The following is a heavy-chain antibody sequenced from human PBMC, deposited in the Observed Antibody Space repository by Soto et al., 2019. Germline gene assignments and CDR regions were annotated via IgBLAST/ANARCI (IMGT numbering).Heavy chain of an antibody. J-gene: IGHJ2*01. V-gene: IGHV4-59*01. Sequence: QGKGLEWIGYIYYSGSTNYNPSLKSRVTISVDTSKNQFSLKLSSVTAADTAVYYFFIHAEYGRRAVRLVSAFLLNRSSDL. CDR3: FIHAEYGRRAVRLVSAFLLNRSSDL. CDR2: IYYSGST. D-gene: IGHD3-10*02.